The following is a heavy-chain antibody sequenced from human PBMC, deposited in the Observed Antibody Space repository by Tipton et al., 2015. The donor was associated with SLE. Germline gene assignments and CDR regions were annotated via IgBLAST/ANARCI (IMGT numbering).Heavy chain of an antibody. CDR2: IYYSGST. V-gene: IGHV4-30-4*08. CDR1: GGSISSGDYY. J-gene: IGHJ4*02. CDR3: ARGDSSTSFDY. D-gene: IGHD6-13*01. Sequence: LRLSCTVSGGSISSGDYYWSWIRQPPGKGLEWIGYIYYSGSTYYNPSLKSRVTISVDTSKNQFSLKLSSVTAADTAVYYCARGDSSTSFDYWGQGTLVTVSS.